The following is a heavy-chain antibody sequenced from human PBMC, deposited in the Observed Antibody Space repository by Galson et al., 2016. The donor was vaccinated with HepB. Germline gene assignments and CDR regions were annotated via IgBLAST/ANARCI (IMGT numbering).Heavy chain of an antibody. CDR1: GFTFSNYA. V-gene: IGHV3-23*01. CDR3: ARSGGEGVNY. D-gene: IGHD3-10*01. J-gene: IGHJ4*02. CDR2: MSGGGGDA. Sequence: SLRLSCAASGFTFSNYAMNWVRQAPGKGLEWVSAMSGGGGDAYYVDSVRGRFAISRDNSKNTLYVQMDSLRAEDTAGYYCARSGGEGVNYWGQGTPVTVSS.